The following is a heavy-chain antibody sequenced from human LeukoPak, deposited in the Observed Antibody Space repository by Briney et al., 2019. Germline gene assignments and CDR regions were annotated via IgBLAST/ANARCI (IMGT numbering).Heavy chain of an antibody. V-gene: IGHV3-15*01. CDR1: GFTFSNAW. CDR3: TTDNGDY. Sequence: PGGSLRLSCAASGFTFSNAWMSWVRQTPGRGLEWLGRIRNKTDGGTTDYAAPVKGRFTISRDDSQDTLYLQMNSLKTEDTAVYYCTTDNGDYWGQGTLVTVSS. CDR2: IRNKTDGGTT. D-gene: IGHD2-8*01. J-gene: IGHJ4*02.